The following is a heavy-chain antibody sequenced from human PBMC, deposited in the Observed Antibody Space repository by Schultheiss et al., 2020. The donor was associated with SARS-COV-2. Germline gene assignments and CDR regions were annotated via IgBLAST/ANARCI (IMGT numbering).Heavy chain of an antibody. CDR3: ARDETGIYYYYYGMDV. J-gene: IGHJ6*02. CDR1: GYTFTSYD. Sequence: ASVKVSCKASGYTFTSYDINWVRQATGQGLEWMGWMNPNSGNTGYAQKFQGRVTMTRNTSISTAYMELSSLRSEDTAVYYCARDETGIYYYYYGMDVWGQGTTVTVSS. CDR2: MNPNSGNT. D-gene: IGHD1-1*01. V-gene: IGHV1-8*01.